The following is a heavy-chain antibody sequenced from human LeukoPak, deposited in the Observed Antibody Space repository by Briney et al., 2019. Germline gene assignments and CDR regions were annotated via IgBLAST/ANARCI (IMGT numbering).Heavy chain of an antibody. V-gene: IGHV3-33*01. Sequence: GGSLRLSCAASGFILSTHGMHWVRQAPGKGLEWVAGMWYDGSREDYADSVKGRFTISRDMSKNTLNLQMNSLGVEDTAMFYCARDLSFGSLDFRGQGTLVTVSS. CDR1: GFILSTHG. D-gene: IGHD1-26*01. J-gene: IGHJ4*02. CDR3: ARDLSFGSLDF. CDR2: MWYDGSRE.